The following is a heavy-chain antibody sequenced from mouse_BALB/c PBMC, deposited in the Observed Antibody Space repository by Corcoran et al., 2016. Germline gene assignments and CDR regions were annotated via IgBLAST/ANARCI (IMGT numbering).Heavy chain of an antibody. J-gene: IGHJ4*01. CDR1: GYTFTSYV. CDR3: ARLYPGIAMDY. Sequence: EVQLQQSGPELVKPGASVKMSCKASGYTFTSYVMHWVKQKPGQGLEWIGYINPYNDGTKYNEKFKGKAKLTSDKSASTAYMELSSLTSEDSAVYYWARLYPGIAMDYWGQGTSVTVSS. V-gene: IGHV1S136*01. CDR2: INPYNDGT.